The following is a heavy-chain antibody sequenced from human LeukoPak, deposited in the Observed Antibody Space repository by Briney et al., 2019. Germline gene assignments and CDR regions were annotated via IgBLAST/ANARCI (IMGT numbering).Heavy chain of an antibody. D-gene: IGHD3-22*01. J-gene: IGHJ3*02. CDR1: AGSISSYY. Sequence: TLSLTCTVSAGSISSYYWSWIRQPAGKGLEWIGRIYTSGSTNYNPSLKSRVTMSVDTSKNQFSLKLSSVTAADTAVYYCARDWRRNYYDSSGYYAFDIWGQGTMVTVSS. CDR2: IYTSGST. CDR3: ARDWRRNYYDSSGYYAFDI. V-gene: IGHV4-4*07.